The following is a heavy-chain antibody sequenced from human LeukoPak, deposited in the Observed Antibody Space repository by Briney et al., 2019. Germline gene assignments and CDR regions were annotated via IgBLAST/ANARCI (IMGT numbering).Heavy chain of an antibody. Sequence: PGGSLRLSCAASGFTLSSYAMSWVRQAPGKGLEWVSAISGSGGSTYYADSVKGRFTISRDNSKNTLYLQMNSLRAEDTAVYYCANVYGSGSYAFDIWGQGTMVTVSS. CDR2: ISGSGGST. D-gene: IGHD3-10*01. CDR1: GFTLSSYA. V-gene: IGHV3-23*01. CDR3: ANVYGSGSYAFDI. J-gene: IGHJ3*02.